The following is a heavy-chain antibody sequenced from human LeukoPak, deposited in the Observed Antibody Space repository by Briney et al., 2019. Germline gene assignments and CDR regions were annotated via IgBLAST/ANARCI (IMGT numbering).Heavy chain of an antibody. J-gene: IGHJ4*02. D-gene: IGHD3-10*01. Sequence: GGSLSLSCAASGFTFSSYAMSWVRQAPGKGLEWISGISGSGSTIYYADSVKGRFTISRDNAKNSLYLQMNSLRAEDTAVYYCAREGPVLLFDYWGQGTLVTVSS. V-gene: IGHV3-48*03. CDR2: ISGSGSTI. CDR3: AREGPVLLFDY. CDR1: GFTFSSYA.